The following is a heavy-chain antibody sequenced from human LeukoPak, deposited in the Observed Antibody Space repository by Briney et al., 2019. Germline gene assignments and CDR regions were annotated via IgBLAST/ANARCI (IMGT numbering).Heavy chain of an antibody. Sequence: GVSLTLSCTASGFTFSNYGMHWLRQAPGKGLEWVTFIRYDGSEKYYADSVKGRITISRDNSKNTLYVQMNSLRAEDTAVSKGEDYYLDYWGQGTLVTVSS. CDR1: GFTFSNYG. D-gene: IGHD3-10*01. J-gene: IGHJ4*02. V-gene: IGHV3-30*02. CDR3: EDYYLDY. CDR2: IRYDGSEK.